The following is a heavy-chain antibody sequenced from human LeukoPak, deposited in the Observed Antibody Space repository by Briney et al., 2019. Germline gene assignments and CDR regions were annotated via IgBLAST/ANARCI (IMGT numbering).Heavy chain of an antibody. V-gene: IGHV3-30*02. D-gene: IGHD6-19*01. CDR1: GFTFSSYG. J-gene: IGHJ4*02. Sequence: GGSLRLSCAASGFTFSSYGMHWVRQAPGKGLEWVAFIRYDGSNKYYADSVKGRFTISRDNSKNTLYLQMNSLRAEDTAVYYCARDQQWLLRGPFDYWGQGTLVTVSS. CDR3: ARDQQWLLRGPFDY. CDR2: IRYDGSNK.